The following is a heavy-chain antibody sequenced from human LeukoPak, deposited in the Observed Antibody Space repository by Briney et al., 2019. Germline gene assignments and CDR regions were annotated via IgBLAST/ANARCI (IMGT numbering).Heavy chain of an antibody. Sequence: GGSLRLSCAASGFTFSSYGMHWVRQAPGKGLEWVAVISYDGSNKYYADSVKGRFTISRDNSKNTLYLQMNSPRAEDTAVYYCAGVGGSGSYYYYGMDVWGKGTTATVSS. V-gene: IGHV3-30*03. J-gene: IGHJ6*04. CDR2: ISYDGSNK. D-gene: IGHD3-10*01. CDR1: GFTFSSYG. CDR3: AGVGGSGSYYYYGMDV.